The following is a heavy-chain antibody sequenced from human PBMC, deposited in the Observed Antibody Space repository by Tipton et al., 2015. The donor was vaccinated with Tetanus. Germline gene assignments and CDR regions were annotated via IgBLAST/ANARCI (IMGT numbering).Heavy chain of an antibody. CDR2: IYYSGNT. V-gene: IGHV4-31*03. CDR1: GGSVSSGGYY. D-gene: IGHD5-18*01. CDR3: VTTPGYSYDYPRYYFDY. J-gene: IGHJ4*02. Sequence: TLSLTCTVSGGSVSSGGYYWSWIRQHPGKGLEWLGYIYYSGNTYYNPSLKGRITMSVDASKNQFSLNVSSVTAADTAVYYCVTTPGYSYDYPRYYFDYWGQGSLVTVSS.